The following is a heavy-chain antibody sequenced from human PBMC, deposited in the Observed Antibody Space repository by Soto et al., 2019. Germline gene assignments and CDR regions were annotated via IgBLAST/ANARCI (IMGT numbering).Heavy chain of an antibody. CDR3: ARGGSWYDF. V-gene: IGHV1-2*02. CDR1: GYTFNLYY. D-gene: IGHD6-13*01. J-gene: IGHJ4*02. CDR2: ISPNSGTT. Sequence: ASVKVSCKVSGYTFNLYYINWVRQAPGQGPEWIGWISPNSGTTNYAQKYEGRVTMTRDTSITTVYMELNGLKSDDTAVYYCARGGSWYDFWGQGTPVTVSS.